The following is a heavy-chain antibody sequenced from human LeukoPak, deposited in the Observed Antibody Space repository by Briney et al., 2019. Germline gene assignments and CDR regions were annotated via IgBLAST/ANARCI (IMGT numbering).Heavy chain of an antibody. D-gene: IGHD3-10*01. V-gene: IGHV3-21*05. CDR2: ISSASDYI. CDR1: GFTFSSYS. Sequence: GGSLRLSCAVSGFTFSSYSINWVRQAPGKGLEWLSYISSASDYIWYADSVNGRFTISRDNGKNSMYLQMSSLRVEDTAVYYCARDVSWSFDYWGQGVLVTVSS. J-gene: IGHJ4*02. CDR3: ARDVSWSFDY.